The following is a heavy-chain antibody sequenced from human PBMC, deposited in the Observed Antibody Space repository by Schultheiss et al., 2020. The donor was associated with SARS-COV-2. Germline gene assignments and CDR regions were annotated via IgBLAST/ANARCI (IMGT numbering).Heavy chain of an antibody. Sequence: SETLSLTCAVSGGSISSSNWWSWVRQPPGKGLEWIGEIYHSGSTNYNPSLKSRVTISVDTSKNQFSLKLSSVTAADTAVYYCASSTGGYYYYYMDVWGKGTTVTVSS. V-gene: IGHV4-4*02. CDR2: IYHSGST. CDR3: ASSTGGYYYYYMDV. CDR1: GGSISSSNW. D-gene: IGHD2-2*01. J-gene: IGHJ6*03.